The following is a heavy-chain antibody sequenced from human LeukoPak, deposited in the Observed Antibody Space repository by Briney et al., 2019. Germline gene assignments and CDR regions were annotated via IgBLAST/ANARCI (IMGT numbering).Heavy chain of an antibody. V-gene: IGHV4-59*12. Sequence: SETLSLTCTVSGGSINSYYWSWIRQPPGKGLEWIGYIYYSGSTEYNPSLKSRVTISVDTSKNQFSLKLSSVTAADTAVYYCARGPRQNSSFYVWGQGTLVNVSS. CDR3: ARGPRQNSSFYV. D-gene: IGHD6-19*01. CDR1: GGSINSYY. J-gene: IGHJ4*02. CDR2: IYYSGST.